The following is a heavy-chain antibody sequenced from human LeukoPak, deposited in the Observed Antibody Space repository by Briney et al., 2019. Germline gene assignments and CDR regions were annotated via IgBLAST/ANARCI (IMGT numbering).Heavy chain of an antibody. D-gene: IGHD5-24*01. CDR2: INPNSGGT. Sequence: GASVKVSCKASGYTFTGYYMHWVRQAPGQGLEWVGWINPNSGGTNYAQKFQGRVTMTRDTSISTAYMELSRLRSDDTAVYYCARDQGRDGYNYGYWGQGTLVTVSS. V-gene: IGHV1-2*02. CDR3: ARDQGRDGYNYGY. CDR1: GYTFTGYY. J-gene: IGHJ4*02.